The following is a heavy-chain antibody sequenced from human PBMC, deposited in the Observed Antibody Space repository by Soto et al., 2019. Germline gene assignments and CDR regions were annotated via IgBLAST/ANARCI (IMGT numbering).Heavy chain of an antibody. V-gene: IGHV1-69*12. CDR1: GGTFSSYA. J-gene: IGHJ5*02. D-gene: IGHD1-7*01. Sequence: QVQLVQSGAEVKKPGSSVKVSCKASGGTFSSYAISWVRQAPGQGLEWMGGIIPIFGTANYAQKFQGRVTITADESASTAYMELGSLRSEDTAVYDCAGEPFLAAGRNYWFDPWGQGTLVTVSS. CDR2: IIPIFGTA. CDR3: AGEPFLAAGRNYWFDP.